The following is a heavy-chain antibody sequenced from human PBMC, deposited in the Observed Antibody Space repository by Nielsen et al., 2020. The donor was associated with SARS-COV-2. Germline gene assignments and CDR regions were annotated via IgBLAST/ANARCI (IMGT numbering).Heavy chain of an antibody. CDR3: VRGLQVPNGLAHR. D-gene: IGHD3-16*01. V-gene: IGHV3-74*01. Sequence: GGSLRLSCAASAFTCSTYWMHWVRQAPGKGLVWVSRINSDGSSTSYADSVKGRFTISRDNAKNTLYLQMNSLRAEDTAVYYCVRGLQVPNGLAHRWGQGTLVTVSS. CDR1: AFTCSTYW. J-gene: IGHJ4*02. CDR2: INSDGSST.